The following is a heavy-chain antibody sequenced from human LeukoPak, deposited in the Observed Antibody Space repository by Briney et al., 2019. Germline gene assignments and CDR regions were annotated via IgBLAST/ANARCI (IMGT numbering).Heavy chain of an antibody. CDR1: GFTFSSYS. CDR3: ASGSGWYGFVDY. Sequence: GGSLRLSCAASGFTFSSYSMNWVRQAPGKGLEWVSSISSSSSYIYYADSVKGRFTISRDNAKNSLYLQMNSLRAEDMAVYYCASGSGWYGFVDYWGQGTLVTVSS. CDR2: ISSSSSYI. V-gene: IGHV3-21*01. J-gene: IGHJ4*02. D-gene: IGHD6-19*01.